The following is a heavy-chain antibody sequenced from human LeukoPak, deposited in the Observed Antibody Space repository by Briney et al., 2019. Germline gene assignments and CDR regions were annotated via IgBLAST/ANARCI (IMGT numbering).Heavy chain of an antibody. V-gene: IGHV3-23*01. CDR3: ARGLTTATYSGYFDY. CDR1: GFTFSSYA. J-gene: IGHJ4*02. D-gene: IGHD4-17*01. CDR2: ISGSGGST. Sequence: GGSLRLSCAASGFTFSSYAMSWVRQAPGKGLEWVSAISGSGGSTYYADSVKGRFTISRDNAKNSLYLQMNSLRAEDTAVYYCARGLTTATYSGYFDYWGQGTLVTVSS.